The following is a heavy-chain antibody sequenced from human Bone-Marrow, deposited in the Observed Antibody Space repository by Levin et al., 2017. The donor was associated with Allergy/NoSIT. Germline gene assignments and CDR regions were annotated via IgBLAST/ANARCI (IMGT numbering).Heavy chain of an antibody. CDR1: GFTFGSYW. Sequence: SCVASGFTFGSYWMSWVRQAPGKGLEWVANIKQDESEKYYVDSVKGRFTISRDNAKNSLYLQMNSLRAEDTAVYYCARGWAGDSRGYWGQGTLVTVSS. J-gene: IGHJ4*02. CDR2: IKQDESEK. D-gene: IGHD7-27*01. CDR3: ARGWAGDSRGY. V-gene: IGHV3-7*03.